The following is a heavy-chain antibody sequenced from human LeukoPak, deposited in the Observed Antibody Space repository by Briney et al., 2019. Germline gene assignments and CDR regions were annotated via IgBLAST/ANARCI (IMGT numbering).Heavy chain of an antibody. CDR3: ARDPTVTTSYYFDY. CDR2: IWYDGGNK. D-gene: IGHD4-17*01. V-gene: IGHV3-33*01. Sequence: GGSLRLSCAASGFTFSSYGMHWVRQAPGKGLEWVAVIWYDGGNKYYADSVKGRFTISRDNSKNTLYLQMNSLRAEDTAVYYCARDPTVTTSYYFDYWGQGTLVTVSS. J-gene: IGHJ4*02. CDR1: GFTFSSYG.